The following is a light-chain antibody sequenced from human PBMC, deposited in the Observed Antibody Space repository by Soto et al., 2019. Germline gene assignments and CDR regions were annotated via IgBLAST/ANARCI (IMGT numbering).Light chain of an antibody. J-gene: IGKJ1*01. V-gene: IGKV1-5*01. CDR2: DAS. Sequence: LVTQSPSRRSGSVGDRVTLTGLLNQSICSWLAWYQQKPGKAPKLLIYDASSLASGVPARFSGSGSGTEFTLNISRVQADDVGIYYCQQSQRYPATFGQGTKVDI. CDR3: QQSQRYPAT. CDR1: QSICSW.